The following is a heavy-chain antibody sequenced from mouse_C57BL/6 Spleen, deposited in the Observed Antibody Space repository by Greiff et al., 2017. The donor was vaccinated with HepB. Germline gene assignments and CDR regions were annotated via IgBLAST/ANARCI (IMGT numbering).Heavy chain of an antibody. CDR3: ARTSLLWLYYFDY. CDR1: GFTFSDYG. Sequence: EVKVVESGGGLVKPGGSLKLSCAASGFTFSDYGMHWVRQAPEKGLEWVAYISSGSSTIYYADTVKGRFTISRDNAKNTLFLQMTSLRSEDTAMYYCARTSLLWLYYFDYWGQGTTLTVSS. CDR2: ISSGSSTI. J-gene: IGHJ2*01. D-gene: IGHD2-1*01. V-gene: IGHV5-17*01.